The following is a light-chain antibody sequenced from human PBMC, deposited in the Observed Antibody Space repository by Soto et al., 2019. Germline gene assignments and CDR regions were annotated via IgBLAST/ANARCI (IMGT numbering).Light chain of an antibody. V-gene: IGKV1-9*01. J-gene: IGKJ5*01. CDR2: AAS. CDR3: QQLNSYPLVT. CDR1: QGISSY. Sequence: DIQLTQSPSFLSASVGGRVTITCRASQGISSYLAWYQQKPGKAPKLLIYAASTLQSGVPSRFSGSGSGTAFNLTISSLQPEDFATYYCQQLNSYPLVTFGQGTRLEIK.